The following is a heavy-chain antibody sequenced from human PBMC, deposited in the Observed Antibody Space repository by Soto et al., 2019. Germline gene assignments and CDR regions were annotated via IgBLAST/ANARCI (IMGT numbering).Heavy chain of an antibody. Sequence: QVQLQESGPGLVKPSQTLSLTCTVSGGSISSGDYYWSWIRQPPGKGREWIGYILYSGTTNYNPSLESRLTISVDTSKNQFPLKLTSVTAADTAVYYCARNGALDYWGRGTLVTVSS. CDR2: ILYSGTT. CDR1: GGSISSGDYY. V-gene: IGHV4-30-4*01. D-gene: IGHD2-8*01. CDR3: ARNGALDY. J-gene: IGHJ4*02.